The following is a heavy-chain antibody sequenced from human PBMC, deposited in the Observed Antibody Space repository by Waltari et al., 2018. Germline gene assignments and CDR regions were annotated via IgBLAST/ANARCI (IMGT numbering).Heavy chain of an antibody. CDR2: ISTSGST. Sequence: QVQLQESGPGLVKPSETLSLTCTVSGGSISSYYWSWIRQPAGKGLEWIGRISTSGSTNHNPSLKSRVTMSVDTSNNQFSLRRSSVTAADTAVYYCASGVAAAHYYYMDVWGKGTTVTVSS. D-gene: IGHD6-13*01. J-gene: IGHJ6*03. V-gene: IGHV4-4*07. CDR3: ASGVAAAHYYYMDV. CDR1: GGSISSYY.